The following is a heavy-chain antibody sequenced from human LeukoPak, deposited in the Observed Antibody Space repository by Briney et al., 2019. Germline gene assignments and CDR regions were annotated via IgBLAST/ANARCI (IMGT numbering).Heavy chain of an antibody. CDR2: ISAYNGNT. V-gene: IGHV1-18*01. J-gene: IGHJ4*02. CDR1: GYTFTSYG. Sequence: ASVKVSCKAYGYTFTSYGISCVRQGPGQGLEWMGWISAYNGNTNYAQKLQGRVTMTTDTSTSTAYMELRSLRSDDTAVYYCARDFPGYDSSGYNTGDYWGQGTLVTVSS. CDR3: ARDFPGYDSSGYNTGDY. D-gene: IGHD3-22*01.